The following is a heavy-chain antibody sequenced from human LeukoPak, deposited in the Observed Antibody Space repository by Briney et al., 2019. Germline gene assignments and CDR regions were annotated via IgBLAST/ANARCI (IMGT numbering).Heavy chain of an antibody. V-gene: IGHV4-59*01. CDR2: IYYIGGT. CDR3: ARGVHGDYRWYFDL. J-gene: IGHJ2*01. D-gene: IGHD4-17*01. CDR1: GGSISSYY. Sequence: KPSETLSLTCTVSGGSISSYYWSWIRQPPGKGLEWIGYIYYIGGTNYNPSLKSRVTISVDTSKNQFSLKLGSVTAADTAVYYCARGVHGDYRWYFDLWGRGTLVTVSS.